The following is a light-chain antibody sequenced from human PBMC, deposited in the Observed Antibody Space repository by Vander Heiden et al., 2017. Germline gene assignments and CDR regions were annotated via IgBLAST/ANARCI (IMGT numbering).Light chain of an antibody. V-gene: IGKV1-39*01. CDR1: QYISNY. CDR3: QQSFTTPLT. J-gene: IGKJ4*01. Sequence: IQMTQSPSSLSASVGDRVTITCRASQYISNYLKWYQQKPGKAPKLLIYAASNLQSGVPSRFSGSGSGTDFTLTISSLQPEDFATYYCQQSFTTPLTFGGGTKVEIK. CDR2: AAS.